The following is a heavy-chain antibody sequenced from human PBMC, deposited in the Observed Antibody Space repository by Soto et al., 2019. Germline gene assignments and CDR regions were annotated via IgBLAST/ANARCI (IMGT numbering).Heavy chain of an antibody. Sequence: QITLKESGPTLVKPTQTLTLTCTFSGFSLSTSGVGVGWIRQPPGKALEWLAVIYWDGGKRYSPSLKTRLSSTKDTSKNQVVLTMTNIAPVDTATYFCAHRGPFHQRAYWGQGTLVTV. D-gene: IGHD2-2*01. CDR3: AHRGPFHQRAY. V-gene: IGHV2-5*02. J-gene: IGHJ4*02. CDR1: GFSLSTSGVG. CDR2: IYWDGGK.